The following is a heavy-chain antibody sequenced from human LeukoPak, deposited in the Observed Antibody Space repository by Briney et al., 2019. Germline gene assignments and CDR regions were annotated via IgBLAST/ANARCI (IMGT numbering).Heavy chain of an antibody. CDR2: VYYSGST. J-gene: IGHJ4*02. CDR3: WRNFYYSRGYYHFCF. D-gene: IGHD3-22*01. Sequence: SETLSLTCTVSGASIVSSNYHWGWIRQPPGKGLEWIGNVYYSGSTHYNPSLKGRVDMSVDTSKNQFSLKLDSVTAADTAVYYWWRNFYYSRGYYHFCFRGQGSLVTVSS. CDR1: GASIVSSNYH. V-gene: IGHV4-39*03.